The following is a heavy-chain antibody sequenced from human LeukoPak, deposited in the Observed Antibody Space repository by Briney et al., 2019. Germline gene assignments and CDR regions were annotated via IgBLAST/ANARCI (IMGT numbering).Heavy chain of an antibody. CDR3: AKDREQLVGYMDV. V-gene: IGHV3-43D*03. D-gene: IGHD6-6*01. Sequence: PGRSLRLSCAASGFTFDDYGMSWVRQAPGKGLEWVSLISWDGGSTYYADSVKGRFTISRDNSKNSLYLQMNSLRAEDTALYYCAKDREQLVGYMDVWGKGTTVTVSS. CDR1: GFTFDDYG. J-gene: IGHJ6*03. CDR2: ISWDGGST.